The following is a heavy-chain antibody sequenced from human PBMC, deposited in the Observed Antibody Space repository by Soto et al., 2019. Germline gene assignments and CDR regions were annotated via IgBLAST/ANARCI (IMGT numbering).Heavy chain of an antibody. D-gene: IGHD2-2*02. J-gene: IGHJ3*02. Sequence: GGSLRLSCAASGFTFSSYAMHWVRQAPGKGLEWVAVISYDGSNKYYADSVKGRFTISRDNSKNTLYLQMNSLRAEDTAVYYCARDSYQLLYRGGSGSFDIWGQGTMVTVSS. CDR3: ARDSYQLLYRGGSGSFDI. CDR2: ISYDGSNK. V-gene: IGHV3-30-3*01. CDR1: GFTFSSYA.